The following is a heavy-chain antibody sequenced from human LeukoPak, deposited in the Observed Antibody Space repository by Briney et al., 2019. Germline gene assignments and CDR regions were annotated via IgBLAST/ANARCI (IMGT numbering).Heavy chain of an antibody. CDR1: GFTFSSYW. Sequence: GGSLRLSCAASGFTFSSYWMTWVRQAPGKGLEWVANIKQDGSEKYYVDSVKGRFTISRDNVKNSLYLQMNSLRAEDTAVFYCARDRYYNSNGFDFFDHWGQGTLVTVSS. CDR3: ARDRYYNSNGFDFFDH. V-gene: IGHV3-7*05. CDR2: IKQDGSEK. D-gene: IGHD6-25*01. J-gene: IGHJ4*02.